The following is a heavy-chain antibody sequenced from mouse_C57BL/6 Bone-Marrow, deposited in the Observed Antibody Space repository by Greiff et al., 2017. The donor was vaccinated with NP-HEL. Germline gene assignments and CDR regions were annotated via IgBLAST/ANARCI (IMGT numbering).Heavy chain of an antibody. J-gene: IGHJ2*01. CDR3: ARGLWDYDGD. D-gene: IGHD2-4*01. V-gene: IGHV3-6*01. CDR2: ISYDGSN. Sequence: EVHLVESGPGLVKPSQSLSLTCSVTGYSITSGYYWNWIRQFPGNKLEWMGYISYDGSNNYNPSLKNRISITRDTSKNQFFLKLNSVTTEDTATYYCARGLWDYDGDWGQGTTLTVSS. CDR1: GYSITSGYY.